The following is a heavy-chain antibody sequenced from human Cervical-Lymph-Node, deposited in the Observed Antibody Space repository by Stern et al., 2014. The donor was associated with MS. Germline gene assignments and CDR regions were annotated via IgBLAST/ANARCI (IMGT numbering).Heavy chain of an antibody. D-gene: IGHD3-10*01. J-gene: IGHJ4*02. CDR3: ARAAGSADDF. CDR1: GFIFSDYY. Sequence: VQLVQSGGGLVRPGGSLRLSCAASGFIFSDYYMTWIRQAPGKGLEWISYISSRDGTIYYADSVKGRFTISRDNANNSLFLQMNSLRSEDTAVYYCARAAGSADDFWGQGTLVIVSS. CDR2: ISSRDGTI. V-gene: IGHV3-11*01.